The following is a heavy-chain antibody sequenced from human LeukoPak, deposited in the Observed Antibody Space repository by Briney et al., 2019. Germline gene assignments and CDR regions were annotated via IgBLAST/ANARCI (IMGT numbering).Heavy chain of an antibody. CDR3: ATYSLPYCGGDCYLDY. J-gene: IGHJ4*02. CDR1: GFTFSNYG. Sequence: GGSLRLSCAAPGFTFSNYGMSWVRQAPGKGLEWVSTISGSGGNTYYADSVKGRFTISRDTSKNTLYLQMNSLRAEDTAVYYCATYSLPYCGGDCYLDYWGQGTVVTVSS. CDR2: ISGSGGNT. V-gene: IGHV3-23*01. D-gene: IGHD2-21*02.